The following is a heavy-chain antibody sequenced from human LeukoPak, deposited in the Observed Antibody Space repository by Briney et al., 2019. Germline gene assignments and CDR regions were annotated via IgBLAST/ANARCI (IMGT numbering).Heavy chain of an antibody. CDR1: GGSISSYH. V-gene: IGHV4-59*12. CDR3: ARRGCSGGSCYYRY. J-gene: IGHJ4*02. CDR2: IYSSGST. Sequence: SETLSLTCTVSGGSISSYHWSWIRQPPGKGLECIGYIYSSGSTNYNPSLKSRVTISVDTSKNQFSLKLSSVTAADTAVYYCARRGCSGGSCYYRYWGQGTLVTVSS. D-gene: IGHD2-15*01.